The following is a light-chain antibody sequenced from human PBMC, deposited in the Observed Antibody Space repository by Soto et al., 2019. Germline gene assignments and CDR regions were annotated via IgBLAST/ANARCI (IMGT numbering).Light chain of an antibody. CDR2: GAS. V-gene: IGKV3-15*01. J-gene: IGKJ2*01. CDR1: QSLNRN. Sequence: DIVMTQSPATLSVSPGETVTLSCKASQSLNRNVAWYQQKPGQAPRVLIYGASARATVIPDRFRGSGSGAEYSLTITNLHSNDFVLYYCQQYDKWPHTFGLGTKLEIK. CDR3: QQYDKWPHT.